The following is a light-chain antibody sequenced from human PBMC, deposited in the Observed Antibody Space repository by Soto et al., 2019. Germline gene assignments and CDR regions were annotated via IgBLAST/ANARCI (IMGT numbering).Light chain of an antibody. CDR3: KQYNSSPWT. CDR2: DAS. Sequence: DIQMTQSPSTLSASVGDRVTITCRASQSINIWLAWYQQKPGKAPNLLIYDASNLESGVPSRFSGSGSGTEFTLTISSLQPDDSESYHCKQYNSSPWTFGQGTKVKIK. J-gene: IGKJ1*01. CDR1: QSINIW. V-gene: IGKV1-5*01.